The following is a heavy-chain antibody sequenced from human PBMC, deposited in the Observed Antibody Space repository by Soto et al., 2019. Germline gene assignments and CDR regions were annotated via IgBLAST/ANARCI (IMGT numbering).Heavy chain of an antibody. J-gene: IGHJ4*02. Sequence: PSETLSLTCAVSGGSISSGGYSWSWIRQPPGKGLGWIGYIYHSGSTYYNPSLKSRVTISVDRSKNQFSLKLSSVTAADTAVYYCARELNYYDSSGFDYWGQGTLVTVSS. V-gene: IGHV4-30-2*01. D-gene: IGHD3-22*01. CDR2: IYHSGST. CDR1: GGSISSGGYS. CDR3: ARELNYYDSSGFDY.